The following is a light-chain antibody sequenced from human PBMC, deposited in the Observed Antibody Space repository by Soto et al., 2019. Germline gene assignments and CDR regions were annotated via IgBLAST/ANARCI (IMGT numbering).Light chain of an antibody. CDR2: VAS. V-gene: IGKV1-39*01. Sequence: DIQMTQSPSSLSASVGDRVTITCRASQSINTYLNWYQQKSGRPPKLLIYVASTLHSGVPSRFSGSGFGTDFTLTISSLQPEDFATYYCQQSYSTPRTFGQGTKVDIK. CDR1: QSINTY. J-gene: IGKJ1*01. CDR3: QQSYSTPRT.